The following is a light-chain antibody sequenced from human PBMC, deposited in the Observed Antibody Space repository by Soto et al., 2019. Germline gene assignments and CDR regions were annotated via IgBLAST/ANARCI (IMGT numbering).Light chain of an antibody. J-gene: IGKJ4*01. V-gene: IGKV3-15*01. CDR2: GAS. CDR3: QQYNSWPPT. Sequence: EIVLTQSPGTLSVSPGERATLSCRASQSVNSNLAWYQQKPGQAPRLLIYGASTRATGIPARFSGSGSGTEFTLAISSLQSEDFAVYYCQQYNSWPPTFGGGTKVDIK. CDR1: QSVNSN.